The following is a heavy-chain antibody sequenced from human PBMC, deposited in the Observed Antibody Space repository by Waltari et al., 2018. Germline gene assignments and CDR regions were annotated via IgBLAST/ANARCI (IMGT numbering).Heavy chain of an antibody. CDR2: INAGNGNT. CDR1: GYTFTSYA. V-gene: IGHV1-3*01. D-gene: IGHD2-15*01. CDR3: ASEVGSGGSSDYYYYGMDV. J-gene: IGHJ6*02. Sequence: AEVKKPGASVKVSCKASGYTFTSYAMHWVRQAPGQRLEWMGWINAGNGNTKYSQKFQGRVTITRDTSASTAYMELSSLRSEDTAVYYCASEVGSGGSSDYYYYGMDVWGQGTTVTVSS.